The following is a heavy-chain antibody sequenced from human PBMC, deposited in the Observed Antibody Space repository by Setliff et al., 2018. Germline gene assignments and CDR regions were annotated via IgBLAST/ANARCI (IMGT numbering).Heavy chain of an antibody. CDR2: INTNTGNP. CDR3: ARDLGYCSTTSCHGDWFDP. Sequence: ASVKVSCKASGYSFSTYAMSWIRQAPGQGLEWMGWINTNTGNPSYAQGFTGRFVFSLDTSVSTAYLQISSLKPEDTAMYYCARDLGYCSTTSCHGDWFDPWGQGTLVTVS. D-gene: IGHD2-2*01. CDR1: GYSFSTYA. J-gene: IGHJ5*02. V-gene: IGHV7-4-1*02.